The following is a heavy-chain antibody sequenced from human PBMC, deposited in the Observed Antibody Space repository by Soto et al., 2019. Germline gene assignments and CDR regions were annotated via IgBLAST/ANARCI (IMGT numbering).Heavy chain of an antibody. CDR1: DCTFRNYW. CDR2: IKPDGSAT. Sequence: PXGSLRLSCATADCTFRNYWMNWVRQAPGKGLEWVANIKPDGSATNYVDSVKGRFTISRDNVRNSVSLQMNSLRVEDTAVYFCFGGNGGPQWGQGTLVTVSS. D-gene: IGHD3-16*01. V-gene: IGHV3-7*03. J-gene: IGHJ4*02. CDR3: FGGNGGPQ.